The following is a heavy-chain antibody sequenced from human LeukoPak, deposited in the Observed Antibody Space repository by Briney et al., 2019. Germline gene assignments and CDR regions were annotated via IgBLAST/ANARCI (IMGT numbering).Heavy chain of an antibody. CDR2: IHYSGST. Sequence: SETLSLTCTVSGGSISSNYWSWIRQPPGKGLEWIAYIHYSGSTNYNPSLMSRVTMSLDTSKNQFSLTLSSVTAADTAVYYCARYDSTSYTFDPWGQGTLVTVSS. CDR3: ARYDSTSYTFDP. D-gene: IGHD3-10*01. CDR1: GGSISSNY. V-gene: IGHV4-59*12. J-gene: IGHJ5*02.